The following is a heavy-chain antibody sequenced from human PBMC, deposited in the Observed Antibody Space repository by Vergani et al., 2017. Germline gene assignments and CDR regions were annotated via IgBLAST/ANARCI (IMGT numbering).Heavy chain of an antibody. D-gene: IGHD1-7*01. CDR2: IKEDGSMT. V-gene: IGHV3-7*01. J-gene: IGHJ4*02. CDR1: GFTFSEFS. Sequence: EVQLVESGGARVQPGGSLRLSCSASGFTFSEFSMSWVRQAPGKGLEWVANIKEDGSMTMYVDSVEGRFTISRDNAEQSVHLQMNSLRVEDTAVYYCGRERPETNAYDYWGQGTLVTVSS. CDR3: GRERPETNAYDY.